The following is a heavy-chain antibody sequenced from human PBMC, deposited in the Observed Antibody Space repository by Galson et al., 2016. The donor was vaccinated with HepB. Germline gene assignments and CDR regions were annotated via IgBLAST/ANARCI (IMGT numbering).Heavy chain of an antibody. CDR2: IIPIFGTA. J-gene: IGHJ6*02. Sequence: SVKVSCKASGGTFSSYAISWVRQAPGQGLEWVGGIIPIFGTANYAQKFQGRVTITADKSTSTAYMELSSLRSEDTAVYYCARDLSVAGGMDVWGQGTTVTVSS. D-gene: IGHD6-19*01. V-gene: IGHV1-69*06. CDR3: ARDLSVAGGMDV. CDR1: GGTFSSYA.